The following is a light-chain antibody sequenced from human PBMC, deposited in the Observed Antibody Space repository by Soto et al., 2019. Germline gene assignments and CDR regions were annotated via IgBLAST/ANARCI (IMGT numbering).Light chain of an antibody. CDR2: GAS. Sequence: DIQMTQSPATLSSSVGERVTITCRASESIRTLLSWYQKKPGKAPKFLIYGASTLESGVPSRFSGRGSGTEFTLTISSLQPDDFAPYYCQQYNSYPLTFGGGTKVDIK. V-gene: IGKV1-5*01. J-gene: IGKJ4*01. CDR1: ESIRTL. CDR3: QQYNSYPLT.